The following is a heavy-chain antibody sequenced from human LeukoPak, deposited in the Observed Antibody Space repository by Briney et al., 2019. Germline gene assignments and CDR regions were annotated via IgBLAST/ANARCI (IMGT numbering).Heavy chain of an antibody. D-gene: IGHD3-22*01. J-gene: IGHJ6*02. CDR1: GGSFSDYY. CDR3: ARSYDSRGYYYYGMDV. CDR2: INHSGST. V-gene: IGHV4-34*01. Sequence: YPSETLSLTCAVYGGSFSDYYWSWIRQPPGKGLEWIGEINHSGSTNYNPSLKSRVTISLDTSKNQFSLKLSSVTAADTAVYYCARSYDSRGYYYYGMDVWGQGTTVTVSS.